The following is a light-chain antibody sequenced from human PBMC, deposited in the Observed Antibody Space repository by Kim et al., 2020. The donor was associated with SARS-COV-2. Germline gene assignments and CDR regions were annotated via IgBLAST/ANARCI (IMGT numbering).Light chain of an antibody. V-gene: IGLV1-51*01. CDR1: SSNIGNNY. J-gene: IGLJ2*01. CDR3: GTWDSSLSAVV. Sequence: GQKVTISCSGSSSNIGNNYVSWYQQLQGTAPKLLIYDNNKRPSVIPDRFSGSKSGTSATLGITGLQTGDEADYYCGTWDSSLSAVVFGGGTQLTVL. CDR2: DNN.